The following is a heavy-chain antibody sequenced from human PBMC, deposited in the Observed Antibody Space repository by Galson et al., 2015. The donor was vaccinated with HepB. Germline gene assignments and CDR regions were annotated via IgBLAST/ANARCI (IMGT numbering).Heavy chain of an antibody. CDR3: AKGRYASRSHFDS. Sequence: LRLSCAASGFTFSNYAMSWVRQARGKGLEWVSTISASGADTKYAESVNGRFTISRDNANNTLSLQMTSPRDEDTALYFCAKGRYASRSHFDSWGQGALVIVSS. V-gene: IGHV3-23*01. D-gene: IGHD3-16*01. CDR1: GFTFSNYA. CDR2: ISASGADT. J-gene: IGHJ4*02.